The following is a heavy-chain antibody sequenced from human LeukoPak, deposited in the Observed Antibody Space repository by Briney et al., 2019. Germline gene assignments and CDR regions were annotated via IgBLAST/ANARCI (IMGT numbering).Heavy chain of an antibody. V-gene: IGHV1-69*04. CDR2: IIPILGIA. D-gene: IGHD3-10*01. Sequence: SAKVSCKASGGTFSSYAISWVRQAPGQGLEWMGRIIPILGIANYAQKFQGRDTITAGKSTSTAYMELSSLRSEDTAVYYCARITMVRGVSVSGMDVWGQGTTVTVSS. CDR3: ARITMVRGVSVSGMDV. J-gene: IGHJ6*02. CDR1: GGTFSSYA.